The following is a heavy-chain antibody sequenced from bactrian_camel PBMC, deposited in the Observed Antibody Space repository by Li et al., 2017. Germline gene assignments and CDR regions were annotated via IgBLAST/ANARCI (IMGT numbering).Heavy chain of an antibody. J-gene: IGHJ4*01. CDR1: GDTSSRVN. Sequence: HVQLSESGGDSVQAGGSLTLSCVVSGDTSSRVNLAWFRQAPGKEREGVATIDAENTATYGKSVKGRFTISKDNAKNTLYLQMNSLKPEDTAMYYCAADARQYAGSWRSLVADSFDYWGQGTQDTVS. CDR2: IDAENTA. V-gene: IGHV3S55*01. D-gene: IGHD6*01. CDR3: AADARQYAGSWRSLVADSFDY.